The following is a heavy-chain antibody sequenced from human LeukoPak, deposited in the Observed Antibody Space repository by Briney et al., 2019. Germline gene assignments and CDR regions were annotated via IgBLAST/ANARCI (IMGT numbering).Heavy chain of an antibody. CDR1: GGSISSGSYY. V-gene: IGHV4-61*02. CDR2: IYTSGST. D-gene: IGHD3-9*01. J-gene: IGHJ4*02. Sequence: SETLSLTCTVSGGSISSGSYYWSWIRQPAGKGLEWIGRIYTSGSTNYNPSLKSRVTISVDTSKNQFSLKLSSVTAADTAVYYCARGVRYFDWLLGGNYFDYWGQGTLVTVSS. CDR3: ARGVRYFDWLLGGNYFDY.